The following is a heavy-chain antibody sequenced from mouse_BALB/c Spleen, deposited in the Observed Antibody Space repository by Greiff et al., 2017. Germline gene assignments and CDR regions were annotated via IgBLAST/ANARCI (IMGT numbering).Heavy chain of an antibody. V-gene: IGHV1-4*02. Sequence: QVQLKESAAELARPGASVKMSCKASGYTFTSYTMHWVKQRPGQGLEWIGYINPSSGYTEYNQKFKDKTTLTADKSSSTAYMQLSSLTSEDSAVYYCARSYYRYDGAWFAYWGQGTLVTVSA. CDR2: INPSSGYT. D-gene: IGHD2-14*01. CDR3: ARSYYRYDGAWFAY. J-gene: IGHJ3*01. CDR1: GYTFTSYT.